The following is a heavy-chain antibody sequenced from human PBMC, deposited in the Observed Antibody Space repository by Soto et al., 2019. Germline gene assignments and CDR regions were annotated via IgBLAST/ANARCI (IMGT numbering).Heavy chain of an antibody. J-gene: IGHJ5*02. CDR3: AKQVSVPRGHNWFDP. CDR1: GFTFSSYA. CDR2: ISGSGGST. Sequence: PGGSLRLSCAASGFTFSSYAMSWFRQAPGKGLEWVSAISGSGGSTYYADSVKGRFTISRDNSKNTLYLQMNSLRAEDTAVYYCAKQVSVPRGHNWFDPWGQGTLVTVSS. V-gene: IGHV3-23*01. D-gene: IGHD6-19*01.